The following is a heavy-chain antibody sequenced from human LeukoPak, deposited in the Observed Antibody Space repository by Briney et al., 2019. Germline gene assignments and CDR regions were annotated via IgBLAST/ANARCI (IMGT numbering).Heavy chain of an antibody. CDR2: ISGSGGST. Sequence: PGGSLRLSCAASGFTFSSYAMSWVRQAPGKGLEWVSAISGSGGSTYYADSVKGRFTISRDNSKNTLYLQMNSLRAEDTAVYYCAKDSSYSSGWYVPLDYWGQGTLVTVSS. J-gene: IGHJ4*02. V-gene: IGHV3-23*01. CDR3: AKDSSYSSGWYVPLDY. D-gene: IGHD6-19*01. CDR1: GFTFSSYA.